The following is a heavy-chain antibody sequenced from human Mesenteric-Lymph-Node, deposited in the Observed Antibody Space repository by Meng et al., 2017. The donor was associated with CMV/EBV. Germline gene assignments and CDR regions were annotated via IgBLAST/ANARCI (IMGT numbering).Heavy chain of an antibody. J-gene: IGHJ3*02. CDR2: LKQDGSEK. D-gene: IGHD1-1*01. V-gene: IGHV3-7*01. CDR1: GFTFSSYW. CDR3: ARLKGGRAAFDI. Sequence: GGSLRLSCAASGFTFSSYWMSWVRQAPGKGLEWVSTLKQDGSEKYYVDSVKGRFTISRDIAKNSLYLHKNSLRAEDTAVYYCARLKGGRAAFDIWGQGTMVTVSS.